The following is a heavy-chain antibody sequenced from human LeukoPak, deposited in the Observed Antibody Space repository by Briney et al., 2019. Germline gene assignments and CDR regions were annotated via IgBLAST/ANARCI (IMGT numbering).Heavy chain of an antibody. CDR3: ARDSSSWYRGNWFDP. V-gene: IGHV3-7*01. CDR1: GVTFSSYW. CDR2: IKQDGSEK. Sequence: GGSLRLSCASSGVTFSSYWMSWGRQAPGKGVEWVSHIKQDGSEKYYVDSVKGRFTISRDNAKNSLYLQMNSLRAEDTAVYYCARDSSSWYRGNWFDPWGQGTLVTVSS. D-gene: IGHD6-13*01. J-gene: IGHJ5*02.